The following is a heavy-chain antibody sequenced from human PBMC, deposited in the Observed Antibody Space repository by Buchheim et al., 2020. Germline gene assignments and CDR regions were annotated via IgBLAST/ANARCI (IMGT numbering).Heavy chain of an antibody. CDR1: GFSFNNYA. D-gene: IGHD3-16*01. CDR2: ISGSGGTT. Sequence: EVQLVQSGGGMVQSGGSLRLSCEASGFSFNNYAMSWVRQAAGKGLEWISGISGSGGTTFYADSVRGRFTISRDNSKNSLYVPMNSLRPDDTAVYYCGKFGAGEIYWGQG. J-gene: IGHJ4*02. V-gene: IGHV3-23*04. CDR3: GKFGAGEIY.